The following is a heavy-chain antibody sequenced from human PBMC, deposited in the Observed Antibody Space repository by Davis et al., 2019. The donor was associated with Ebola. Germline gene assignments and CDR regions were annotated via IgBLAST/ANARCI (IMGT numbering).Heavy chain of an antibody. D-gene: IGHD3-16*01. V-gene: IGHV4-59*11. CDR1: GVSISRHY. J-gene: IGHJ4*02. Sequence: PSETLSLTCTVSGVSISRHYWSWIRQPPGKRLEWIGSIYYTGSAYYNSSLNSRVTISVDTSKNQFSLNLRSVTAADTAVYYCAERGGSVWGQGTLVTVSS. CDR3: AERGGSV. CDR2: IYYTGSA.